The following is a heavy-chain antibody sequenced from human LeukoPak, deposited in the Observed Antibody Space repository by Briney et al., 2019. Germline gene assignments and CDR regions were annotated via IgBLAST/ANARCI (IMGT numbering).Heavy chain of an antibody. V-gene: IGHV4-59*08. D-gene: IGHD2-2*01. CDR3: ARQQVVLNWFDP. CDR1: GGSISSYY. Sequence: PSETLSLTCTVSGGSISSYYWSWIRQPPGKGLEWIGYIYYSGSTNYNPSLKSRVTISVDTSKNQFSLKLSSVTAADTAVYYCARQQVVLNWFDPWGQGTLVTVSS. CDR2: IYYSGST. J-gene: IGHJ5*02.